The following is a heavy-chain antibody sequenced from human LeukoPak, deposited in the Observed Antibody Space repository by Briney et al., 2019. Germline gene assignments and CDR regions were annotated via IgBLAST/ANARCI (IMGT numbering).Heavy chain of an antibody. V-gene: IGHV3-30*18. J-gene: IGHJ6*02. Sequence: GRSLRLSCAASGFTFSSYGMHWVRQAPGKGLEWVAVISYDGSNKYYADSVKGRFTISRDNSENTLYLQMNSLRAEDTAVYYCAKDPSPRPIAAAGYAMDVWGQGTTVTVSS. CDR3: AKDPSPRPIAAAGYAMDV. D-gene: IGHD6-13*01. CDR2: ISYDGSNK. CDR1: GFTFSSYG.